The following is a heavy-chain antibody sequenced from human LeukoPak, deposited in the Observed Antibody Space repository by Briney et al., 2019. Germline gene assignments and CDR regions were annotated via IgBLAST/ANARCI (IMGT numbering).Heavy chain of an antibody. CDR3: ARARITYGEMLYYFDY. Sequence: ASVKVSCKASGYTFTSYGISWVRQAPGQGLEWMGWISAYNGNTNYAQKLQGRVTMTTDTSTSTAYMELRSLRSDDTAVYHCARARITYGEMLYYFDYWGQGTLVTVSS. CDR2: ISAYNGNT. CDR1: GYTFTSYG. V-gene: IGHV1-18*01. D-gene: IGHD4-17*01. J-gene: IGHJ4*02.